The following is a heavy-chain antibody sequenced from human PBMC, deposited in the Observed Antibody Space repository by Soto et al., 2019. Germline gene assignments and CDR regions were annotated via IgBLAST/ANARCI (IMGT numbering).Heavy chain of an antibody. CDR3: ARYDYNGYYFDY. Sequence: SVKLSCKASGGTFSSYASSWVRQAPGQGLEWMGGIIPIFGSTNYAQKFQGRVTMTRDTSTSTVYMELSSLRSEDTAVYYCARYDYNGYYFDYWGQGTLVTVSS. CDR1: GGTFSSYA. V-gene: IGHV1-69*05. J-gene: IGHJ4*02. CDR2: IIPIFGST. D-gene: IGHD4-4*01.